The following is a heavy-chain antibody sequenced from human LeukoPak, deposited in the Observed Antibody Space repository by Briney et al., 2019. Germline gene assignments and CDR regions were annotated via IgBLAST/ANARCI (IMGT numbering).Heavy chain of an antibody. CDR3: ARLDYGDYPPNDY. CDR2: ISSSSYI. Sequence: PGGSLRLSCAASGFTFSSYSMNWVRQAPGKGLEWVSSISSSSYIYYADSVKGRFTISRDNAKNSLYLQMNSLRAEDTAVYYCARLDYGDYPPNDYWGQGTLVTVSS. V-gene: IGHV3-21*01. J-gene: IGHJ4*02. D-gene: IGHD4-17*01. CDR1: GFTFSSYS.